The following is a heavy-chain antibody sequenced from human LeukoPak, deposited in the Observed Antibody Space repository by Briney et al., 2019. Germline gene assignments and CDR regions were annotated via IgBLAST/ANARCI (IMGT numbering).Heavy chain of an antibody. D-gene: IGHD2-21*01. CDR3: ARDFGYSLGAFDI. J-gene: IGHJ3*02. V-gene: IGHV3-74*01. CDR1: GFTFSSYW. CDR2: INSDGSST. Sequence: PGGSLRLSCAASGFTFSSYWMHWVRQVPGKGLVWVSRINSDGSSTSYADSVKGRFTISRDNAKNTLYVQMNSLRAEDTAVYYCARDFGYSLGAFDIWGQGTMVTVSS.